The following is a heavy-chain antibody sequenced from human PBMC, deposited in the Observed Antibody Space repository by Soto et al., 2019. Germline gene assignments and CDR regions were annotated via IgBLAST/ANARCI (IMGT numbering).Heavy chain of an antibody. CDR1: GGSFSGYS. D-gene: IGHD3-10*01. CDR3: ARGWVGTGSHYFKF. V-gene: IGHV4-34*01. CDR2: INRSRST. Sequence: SENLSLTCAVYGGSFSGYSWSWIRQPPGKGLEWIGEINRSRSTNHNPSLKSRVTISVDTSKNQFSLKLNSVTAADTAVYYCARGWVGTGSHYFKFWGQGTLVTVSS. J-gene: IGHJ4*02.